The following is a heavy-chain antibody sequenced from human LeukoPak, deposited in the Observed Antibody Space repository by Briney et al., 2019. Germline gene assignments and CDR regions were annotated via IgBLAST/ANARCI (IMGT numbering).Heavy chain of an antibody. CDR2: TVSEIDGGTT. CDR3: TTDEDWNYARKDV. Sequence: PGGSLRLSCAASGFTFNYAWMSWVRQVPGKGLEWVGQTVSEIDGGTTDYAAPVKGRFTISRDDSKSTLYLQMNSLEIEDTAVYYCTTDEDWNYARKDVWGQGATVIVSS. CDR1: GFTFNYAW. J-gene: IGHJ6*02. D-gene: IGHD1-7*01. V-gene: IGHV3-15*04.